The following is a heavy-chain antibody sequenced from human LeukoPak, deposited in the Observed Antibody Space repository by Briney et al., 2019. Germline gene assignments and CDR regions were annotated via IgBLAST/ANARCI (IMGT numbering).Heavy chain of an antibody. CDR2: VHYSGDT. J-gene: IGHJ6*02. V-gene: IGHV4-59*08. CDR1: DDPVSSHY. D-gene: IGHD5-18*01. Sequence: SETLSLTCTVSDDPVSSHYWNWIRQPPGKGQEFIGWVHYSGDTDYNPSLKSRVTISLDTSDNQFALKVKSVTAADTAVYYCARASAVAQVGGYSYHPLDVWGQGTTVTVSS. CDR3: ARASAVAQVGGYSYHPLDV.